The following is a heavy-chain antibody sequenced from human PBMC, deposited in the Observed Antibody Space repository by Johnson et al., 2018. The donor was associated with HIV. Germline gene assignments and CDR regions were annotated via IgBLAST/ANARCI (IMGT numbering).Heavy chain of an antibody. CDR1: GFTFSSYA. CDR2: ISYDGSNK. V-gene: IGHV3-30-3*01. D-gene: IGHD2-15*01. J-gene: IGHJ3*02. CDR3: ARARIGSGGGFDI. Sequence: QVQLVESGGGVVQPGGSLRLSCAASGFTFSSYAMSWVRQAPGKGLEWVAVISYDGSNKYYADSVKGRFTISRDNSKNTLYLQMNSLRAEDTAVYYCARARIGSGGGFDIWGQGTMVTVSS.